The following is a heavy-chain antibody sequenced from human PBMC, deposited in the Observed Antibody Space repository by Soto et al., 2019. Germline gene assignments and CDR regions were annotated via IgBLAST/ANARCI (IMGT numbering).Heavy chain of an antibody. CDR2: IFYTGTT. CDR1: GGSVSSGSYS. V-gene: IGHV4-39*01. CDR3: ARHLGRGWPKDY. D-gene: IGHD6-19*01. J-gene: IGHJ4*02. Sequence: KPSETLSLTCTVSGGSVSSGSYSWGWLRQPPGKGLEWIGSIFYTGTTYYSPSLRSRFTISLDTSKNQFSLNLGSVAATDTALYYCARHLGRGWPKDYWGQGTLVTVS.